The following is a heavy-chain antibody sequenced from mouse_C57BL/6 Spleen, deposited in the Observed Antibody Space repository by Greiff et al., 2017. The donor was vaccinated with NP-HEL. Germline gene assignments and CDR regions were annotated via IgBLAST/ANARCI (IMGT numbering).Heavy chain of an antibody. CDR2: IDPNSGGT. CDR1: GYTFTSYW. CDR3: ARKYDYYGRSYEYFDV. J-gene: IGHJ1*03. Sequence: QVQLQQPGAELVKPGASVKLSCTASGYTFTSYWMHWVKQRPGRGLEWIGRIDPNSGGTKYNEKFKSKATLTVDKPTSTAYLQLSSLTSEDSAVYYCARKYDYYGRSYEYFDVWGTGTTVTVSS. V-gene: IGHV1-72*01. D-gene: IGHD1-1*01.